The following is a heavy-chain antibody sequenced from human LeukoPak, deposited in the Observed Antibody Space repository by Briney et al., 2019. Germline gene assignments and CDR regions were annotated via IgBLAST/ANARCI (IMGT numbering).Heavy chain of an antibody. CDR1: GFTFSDYY. Sequence: GGSLRLSCAASGFTFSDYYMSWIRQAPGKGLEWVSYISSSSSYTNYADSVKGRFTISRDNAKNSLYLQMNSLRAEDTAVYYCARDRSSLGLWFGESRNWGQGTLVTVSS. D-gene: IGHD3-10*01. J-gene: IGHJ4*02. CDR3: ARDRSSLGLWFGESRN. V-gene: IGHV3-11*06. CDR2: ISSSSSYT.